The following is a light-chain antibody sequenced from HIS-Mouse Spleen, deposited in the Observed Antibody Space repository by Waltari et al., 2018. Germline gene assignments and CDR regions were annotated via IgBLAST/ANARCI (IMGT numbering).Light chain of an antibody. J-gene: IGKJ1*01. CDR1: QGISSY. Sequence: DIQLTQSPSFLSASVGDRVTITCRASQGISSYLAWYQQKPGKAPKLLIYAASTLQSGVPSRVSGSGSGTEFTLTISSLQPEDFATYCCQQLNSYPPTCGQGTKVEIK. CDR3: QQLNSYPPT. CDR2: AAS. V-gene: IGKV1-9*01.